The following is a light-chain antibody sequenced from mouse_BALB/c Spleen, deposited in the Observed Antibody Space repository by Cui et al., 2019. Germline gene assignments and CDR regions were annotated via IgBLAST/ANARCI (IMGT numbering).Light chain of an antibody. CDR3: QQMSSYPP. CDR1: SSVSY. J-gene: IGKJ2*01. V-gene: IGKV4-57*01. CDR2: STS. Sequence: QIVLTQSPAIMSASPGEKVTITCSASSSVSYMHWFQQKPGTSPKLWIYSTSNLASGVPARFSGSGSGTSYSLTISRMEAEDAATYYCQQMSSYPPFGGGTKLEIK.